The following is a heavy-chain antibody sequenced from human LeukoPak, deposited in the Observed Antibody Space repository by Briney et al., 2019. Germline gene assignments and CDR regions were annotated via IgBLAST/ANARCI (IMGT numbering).Heavy chain of an antibody. D-gene: IGHD5-12*01. V-gene: IGHV4-4*02. CDR3: VRDGYSGHDAL. CDR1: GGSISSGNW. CDR2: IYHSGST. Sequence: SETLSLTCAVSGGSISSGNWWNWVRQPPGKGLEWIGEIYHSGSTNYNPSLKSRVTISVDTSKNQFSLKLSSVTAADTAVYYCVRDGYSGHDALWGQGTLVTVSS. J-gene: IGHJ4*02.